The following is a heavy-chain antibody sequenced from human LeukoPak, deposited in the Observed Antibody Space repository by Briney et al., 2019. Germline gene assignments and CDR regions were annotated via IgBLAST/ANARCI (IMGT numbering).Heavy chain of an antibody. CDR1: GFTFSSYV. J-gene: IGHJ4*02. Sequence: GGSLRPSCAASGFTFSSYVMSWVRQAPGKGLEWVSAITANGGGTNYADSVKGRFTITRDNSKNTLFLQMNSLRAEDTALYYCAKGSYYDSSGSFYFDYWGQGTLVTVSS. CDR3: AKGSYYDSSGSFYFDY. V-gene: IGHV3-23*01. D-gene: IGHD3-22*01. CDR2: ITANGGGT.